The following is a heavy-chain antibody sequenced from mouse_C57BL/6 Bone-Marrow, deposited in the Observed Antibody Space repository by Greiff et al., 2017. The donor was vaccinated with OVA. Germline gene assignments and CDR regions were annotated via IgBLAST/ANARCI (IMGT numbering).Heavy chain of an antibody. CDR2: INPGSGGT. J-gene: IGHJ2*01. CDR3: ARRGYYYDYDGYYFDY. Sequence: VQLVESGAELVRPGTSVKVSCKASGYAFTNYLIEWVKQRPGQGLEWIGVINPGSGGTNYNEKFKGKATLTADKSSSTAYMQLSSLTSADSAVYFCARRGYYYDYDGYYFDYWGQGTTLTVSS. V-gene: IGHV1-54*01. CDR1: GYAFTNYL. D-gene: IGHD2-4*01.